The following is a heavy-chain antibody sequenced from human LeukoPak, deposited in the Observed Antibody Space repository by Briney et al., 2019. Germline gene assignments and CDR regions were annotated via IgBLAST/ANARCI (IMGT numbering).Heavy chain of an antibody. Sequence: PGGSLRLSCAASGFTFSSYGMHWVRQAPGKGLEWVAVISYDGSNKYYADSVKGRFTISRDSSKNTLYLQMNSLRAEDTAVYYCAKDLYGSGSTSVFYYYYGMDVWGQGTTVTVSS. V-gene: IGHV3-30*18. D-gene: IGHD3-10*01. CDR2: ISYDGSNK. CDR3: AKDLYGSGSTSVFYYYYGMDV. J-gene: IGHJ6*02. CDR1: GFTFSSYG.